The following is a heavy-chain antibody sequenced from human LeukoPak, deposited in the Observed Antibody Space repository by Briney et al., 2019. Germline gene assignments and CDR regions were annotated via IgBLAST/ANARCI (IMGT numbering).Heavy chain of an antibody. D-gene: IGHD3-16*01. Sequence: GGSLRLSCAASGFTFSSYWMSWVRQAPGKGLEWVANIKQDGSERYYVDSVEGRFTISRDNAKNSLYLQTNSLRAEDTAVYYCARDGPTEVGGPRAFDIWGQGTMVIVSS. CDR2: IKQDGSER. J-gene: IGHJ3*02. CDR1: GFTFSSYW. CDR3: ARDGPTEVGGPRAFDI. V-gene: IGHV3-7*01.